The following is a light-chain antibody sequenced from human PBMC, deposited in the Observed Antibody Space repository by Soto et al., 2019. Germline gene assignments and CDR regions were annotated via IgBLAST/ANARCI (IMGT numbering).Light chain of an antibody. J-gene: IGLJ2*01. Sequence: QSVLTQPPSVSGAPGQSVTISCTGSSSNIGAGYDVPWYQQLPGTAPKLLIYGNSNRPSGVPDRCSGSKYGTSASLAITGLQAEDEADYYCRSYDSSLSVVFGGGTQVTVL. CDR1: SSNIGAGYD. CDR3: RSYDSSLSVV. CDR2: GNS. V-gene: IGLV1-40*01.